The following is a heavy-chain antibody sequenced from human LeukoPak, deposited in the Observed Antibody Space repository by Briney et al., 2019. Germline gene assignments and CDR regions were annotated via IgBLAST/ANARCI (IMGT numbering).Heavy chain of an antibody. CDR1: GYTFTGYY. Sequence: GASVKVSCKASGYTFTGYYMHWVRQAPGQGLEWMGWINPNSGGTNYAQKFQGRVTMTRDTSISTAYMELSRLRSDDTAVYYCARKIVVVTAILDYWGQGTLVTVSS. D-gene: IGHD2-21*02. V-gene: IGHV1-2*02. J-gene: IGHJ4*02. CDR2: INPNSGGT. CDR3: ARKIVVVTAILDY.